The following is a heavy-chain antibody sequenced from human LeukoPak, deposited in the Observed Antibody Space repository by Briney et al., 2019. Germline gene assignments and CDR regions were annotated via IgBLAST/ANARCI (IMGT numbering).Heavy chain of an antibody. D-gene: IGHD1-26*01. CDR1: GFTFNSYS. CDR2: IIGSGTEM. V-gene: IGHV3-21*06. CDR3: AKVQSDIVGAVFFAFDV. J-gene: IGHJ3*01. Sequence: GGSLRLSCGGSGFTFNSYSMNWVRQAPGKGMEWVASIIGSGTEMFYADSLKGRFTISRDISKNSLYLQMNSLRVEDTGVYYCAKVQSDIVGAVFFAFDVWGQGTMVSVSS.